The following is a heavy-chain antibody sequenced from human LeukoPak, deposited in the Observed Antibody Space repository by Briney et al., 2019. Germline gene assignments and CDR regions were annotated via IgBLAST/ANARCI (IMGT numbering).Heavy chain of an antibody. V-gene: IGHV4-4*07. Sequence: PSETLSLTCTVSGGSISSYYWNWIRQPAGKGLEWIGEISLSGVTNYNPSLKSRVTMSLDRSKNHLSLTLTSVTAADTAVYYCSRESGAFSPFGYWGQGTLVTVSS. CDR2: ISLSGVT. D-gene: IGHD1-26*01. CDR3: SRESGAFSPFGY. CDR1: GGSISSYY. J-gene: IGHJ4*02.